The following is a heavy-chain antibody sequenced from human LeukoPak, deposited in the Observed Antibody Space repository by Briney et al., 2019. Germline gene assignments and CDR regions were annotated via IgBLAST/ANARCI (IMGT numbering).Heavy chain of an antibody. CDR1: GGSISSSTYY. J-gene: IGHJ4*02. D-gene: IGHD4-23*01. CDR2: IYHSGST. V-gene: IGHV4-39*01. Sequence: SETLSLTCTVSGGSISSSTYYWGWIRQPPGKGLEWIGSIYHSGSTYYNPSLKSRVTISVDTSKNQFSLKLSSVTAADTAVYYCAGHPYGGFVYWGQGTLVTVSS. CDR3: AGHPYGGFVY.